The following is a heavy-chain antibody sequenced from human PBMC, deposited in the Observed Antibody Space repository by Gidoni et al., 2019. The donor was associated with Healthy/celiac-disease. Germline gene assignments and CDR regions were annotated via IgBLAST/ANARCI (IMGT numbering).Heavy chain of an antibody. V-gene: IGHV3-30*18. CDR1: GFTFSSHG. CDR3: AKAEYSSWAYYYYYYMDV. CDR2: ISYDGSNK. D-gene: IGHD6-6*01. Sequence: QVQLVESGGGVVQPGRSLRLSCASSGFTFSSHGMHWVRQAPGKGLEWVAVISYDGSNKYYADSVKGRFTISRDNSKNTLYLQMNSLRAEDTAVYYCAKAEYSSWAYYYYYYMDVWGKGTTVTVSS. J-gene: IGHJ6*03.